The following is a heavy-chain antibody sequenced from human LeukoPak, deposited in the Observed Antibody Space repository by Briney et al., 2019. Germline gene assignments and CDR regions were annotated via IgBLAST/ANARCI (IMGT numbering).Heavy chain of an antibody. J-gene: IGHJ3*02. V-gene: IGHV3-21*04. D-gene: IGHD3-9*01. CDR3: ASTLRYFDWLFDGAFDI. Sequence: GGSLRLSCAASGFTFSSYIMNWVRQAPGKGLEWVSSISSSNNYLYYADSVKGRFTISRDNSKNTLYLQMNSLRAEDTAVYYCASTLRYFDWLFDGAFDIWGQGTMVTVSS. CDR2: ISSSNNYL. CDR1: GFTFSSYI.